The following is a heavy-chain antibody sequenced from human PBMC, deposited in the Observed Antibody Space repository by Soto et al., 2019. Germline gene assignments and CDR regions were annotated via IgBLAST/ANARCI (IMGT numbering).Heavy chain of an antibody. Sequence: LRLSCAASGFTFSSYAMSWVRQAPGKGLEWVSAISGSGGSTYYADSVKGRFTISRDNSKNTLYLQMNSLRAEDTAVYYCAITPRWVVVVAATLLDYWGQGTLVTVSS. V-gene: IGHV3-23*01. J-gene: IGHJ4*02. CDR3: AITPRWVVVVAATLLDY. CDR1: GFTFSSYA. D-gene: IGHD2-15*01. CDR2: ISGSGGST.